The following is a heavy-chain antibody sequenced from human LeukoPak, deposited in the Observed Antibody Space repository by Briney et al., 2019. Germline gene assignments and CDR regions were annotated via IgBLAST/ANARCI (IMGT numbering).Heavy chain of an antibody. D-gene: IGHD1-1*01. Sequence: GGSLRLSCAASGFTFSSYAMHWVRQTPGKGLEWVAVISNDGSNKYYADSVKGRFTISRDTSKNTLYLQMDSLRAEDTAVYYCAKPPGRALSGIFGYFDYWGQGTRVTVSS. V-gene: IGHV3-30*18. J-gene: IGHJ4*02. CDR2: ISNDGSNK. CDR1: GFTFSSYA. CDR3: AKPPGRALSGIFGYFDY.